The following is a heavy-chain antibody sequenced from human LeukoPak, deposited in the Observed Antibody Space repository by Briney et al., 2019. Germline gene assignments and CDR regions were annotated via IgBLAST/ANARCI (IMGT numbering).Heavy chain of an antibody. CDR2: ISSSSTYI. CDR1: GLTFNNSG. V-gene: IGHV3-21*01. J-gene: IGHJ4*02. Sequence: GGSLRLSCAASGLTFNNSGMLWVRQAPGKGLEWVSSISSSSTYIYYADSVKGRFTISRDNAKKSLYLQMNSLRAEDTAVYYCASGPSRMTTIDYWGQGTLVTVSS. D-gene: IGHD4-11*01. CDR3: ASGPSRMTTIDY.